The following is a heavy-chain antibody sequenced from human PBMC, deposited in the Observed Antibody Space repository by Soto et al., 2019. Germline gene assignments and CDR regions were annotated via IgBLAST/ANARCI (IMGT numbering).Heavy chain of an antibody. J-gene: IGHJ4*02. V-gene: IGHV3-15*01. CDR1: GFTFSNAW. CDR3: TTASGDYPADY. CDR2: IKSKTDGGTT. D-gene: IGHD4-17*01. Sequence: EVQLVESGGGLVKPGGSLRLSCAASGFTFSNAWMSWVRQAPGKGLEWVGRIKSKTDGGTTDYAAPVKGRFTISRDDSKNPLSLQMNSLKTEDTGLYYCTTASGDYPADYWGQGTLVTVSS.